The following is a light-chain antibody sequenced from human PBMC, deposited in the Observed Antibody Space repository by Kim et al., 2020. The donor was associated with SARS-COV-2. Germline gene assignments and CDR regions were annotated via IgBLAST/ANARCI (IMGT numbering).Light chain of an antibody. CDR1: TGAVTSGYY. Sequence: PGGAVTLTWPSRTGAVTSGYYPNWFQQRPGQPPRALIYSISNKHSGTPARFSGSLLGGKAALTLSGVLPEDEAEYYCLLYDGGSWVFGGGTQLTVL. V-gene: IGLV7-43*01. CDR3: LLYDGGSWV. CDR2: SIS. J-gene: IGLJ3*02.